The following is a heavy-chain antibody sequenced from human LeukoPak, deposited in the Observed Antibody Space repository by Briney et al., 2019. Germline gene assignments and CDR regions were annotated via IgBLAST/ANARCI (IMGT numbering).Heavy chain of an antibody. CDR2: IWYDGSNK. V-gene: IGHV3-33*01. Sequence: GALRLSCAASGFTFSNYGMHWVRQAPGKGLEWVAIIWYDGSNKYYTDSVRGRFTISRDNSKSTLYVQMNNLRAEDTAVYYCATVRGNSRIWYVDLWGRGTQVTVSS. CDR3: ATVRGNSRIWYVDL. CDR1: GFTFSNYG. D-gene: IGHD4-23*01. J-gene: IGHJ2*01.